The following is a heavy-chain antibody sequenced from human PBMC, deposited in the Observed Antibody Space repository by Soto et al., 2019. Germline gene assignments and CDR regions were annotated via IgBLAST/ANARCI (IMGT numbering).Heavy chain of an antibody. Sequence: QLQLRESGPGLVKPSETLSLTCSVSGGSVSISTYYWAWVRQTPGKGLEWLGSILHSETTYYNPSPKSRPTRSVDTSEDQCSLNLSSVTATDTGVYYCATLPAAMYFDGSDVWGPGTTVTVSS. D-gene: IGHD2-2*01. CDR1: GGSVSISTYY. J-gene: IGHJ6*02. CDR3: ATLPAAMYFDGSDV. CDR2: ILHSETT. V-gene: IGHV4-39*01.